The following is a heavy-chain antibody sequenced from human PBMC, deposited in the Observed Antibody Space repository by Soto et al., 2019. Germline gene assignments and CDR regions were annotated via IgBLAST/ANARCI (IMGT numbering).Heavy chain of an antibody. CDR2: ISYDGSNK. CDR3: ARDVEGDGLVPAGRYGMDV. D-gene: IGHD2-2*01. V-gene: IGHV3-30-3*01. Sequence: QMQLVESGGGVVQPGRSLRLSCAASGFTFSSYAMHWVRQAPGKGLEWVAVISYDGSNKYYPDSVKGRFTISRDNSKNTLYLQMDSLRAEDKAGYYWARDVEGDGLVPAGRYGMDVWGQGTTVTVS. CDR1: GFTFSSYA. J-gene: IGHJ6*02.